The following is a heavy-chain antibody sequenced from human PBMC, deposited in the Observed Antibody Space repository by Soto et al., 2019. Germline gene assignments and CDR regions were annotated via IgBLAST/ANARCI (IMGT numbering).Heavy chain of an antibody. CDR1: GFTFSSYA. V-gene: IGHV3-23*01. J-gene: IGHJ4*02. D-gene: IGHD2-8*01. CDR3: AAGGPPDGYCTNGVCLTLSY. Sequence: EVQLLESGGGLVQPGGSLRLSCAASGFTFSSYAMSWVRQAPGKGLEWVSAISGSGGSTYYADSVKGRFTISRDNSKNPLYLQMNSLRAEDTAVYYCAAGGPPDGYCTNGVCLTLSYWGQGTLVTVAS. CDR2: ISGSGGST.